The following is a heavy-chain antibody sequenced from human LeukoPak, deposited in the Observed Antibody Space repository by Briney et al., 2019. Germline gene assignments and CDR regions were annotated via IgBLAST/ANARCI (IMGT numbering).Heavy chain of an antibody. J-gene: IGHJ6*02. CDR1: GFTFDDYG. CDR2: INWNGGST. CDR3: GRGLYDFWSGTNYYGMDV. V-gene: IGHV3-20*01. Sequence: GSLRLSCAASGFTFDDYGMSWVRQAPGKGLEWVSGINWNGGSTGYADSVKGRFTISRDNAKNSLYLQMNSLRAEDTALYHCGRGLYDFWSGTNYYGMDVWGQGTTVTVSS. D-gene: IGHD3-3*01.